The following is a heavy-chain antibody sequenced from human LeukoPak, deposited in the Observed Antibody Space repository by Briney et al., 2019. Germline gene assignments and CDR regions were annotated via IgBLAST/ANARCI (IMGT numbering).Heavy chain of an antibody. Sequence: PGGSLRLSCAASGFIFSSHGMNWVRQAPGKGLEWVSALSGSGDSTYYADSVKGRFTISRENSKNTLYLQMNSLRAEDTAVYYCAKDSAKKYDDYWGQGTLVTVSS. J-gene: IGHJ4*02. CDR3: AKDSAKKYDDY. V-gene: IGHV3-23*01. D-gene: IGHD2/OR15-2a*01. CDR1: GFIFSSHG. CDR2: LSGSGDST.